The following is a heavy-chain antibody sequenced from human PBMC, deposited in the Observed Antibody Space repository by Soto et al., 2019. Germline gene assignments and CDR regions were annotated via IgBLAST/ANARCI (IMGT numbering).Heavy chain of an antibody. CDR1: GASVAGGSYY. CDR3: ARDTYSGYDFGL. V-gene: IGHV4-30-4*01. CDR2: IPSRGRP. D-gene: IGHD5-12*01. Sequence: QVQLRESGPGLVKPSQTLSLTCSVSGASVAGGSYYCSWVRQPPGKGLEWIGYIPSRGRPFYNPSLTSRGTISVDTSKNQLSLQLTSVTAADTAVYYCARDTYSGYDFGLWGQGTLVNVSS. J-gene: IGHJ5*02.